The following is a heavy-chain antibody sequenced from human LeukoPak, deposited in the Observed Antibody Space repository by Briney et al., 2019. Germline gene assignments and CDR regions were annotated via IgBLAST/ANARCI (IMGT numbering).Heavy chain of an antibody. CDR2: IIPIFGTA. V-gene: IGHV1-69*13. Sequence: SVKVSCKASGGTFSSYAISWVRQAPGQGLEWMGGIIPIFGTANYAQKFQGRVTITADESTSTAYMELSSLRSEDTAVYYCARDNSGWYCLDYWGQGTLVTVSS. CDR1: GGTFSSYA. D-gene: IGHD6-19*01. CDR3: ARDNSGWYCLDY. J-gene: IGHJ4*02.